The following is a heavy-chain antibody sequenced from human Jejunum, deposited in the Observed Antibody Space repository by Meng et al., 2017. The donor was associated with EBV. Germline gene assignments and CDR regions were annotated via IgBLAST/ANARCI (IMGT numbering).Heavy chain of an antibody. CDR1: GYRFTTYF. CDR3: ARIRYGTGTDWFDP. D-gene: IGHD3-10*01. CDR2: INCNNGDT. Sequence: QEPLVESGTGVKKPGASVGVSCKASGYRFTTYFIHWVRQAPGQGLEWMGRINCNNGDTDYAQKFQDRVTMTGDTSITTAYMDLTGLTSNDTAFYYCARIRYGTGTDWFDPWGQGTLVTVSS. V-gene: IGHV1-2*06. J-gene: IGHJ5*02.